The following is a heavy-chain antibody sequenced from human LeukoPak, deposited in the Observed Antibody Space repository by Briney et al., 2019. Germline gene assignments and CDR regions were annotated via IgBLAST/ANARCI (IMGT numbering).Heavy chain of an antibody. V-gene: IGHV3-23*01. CDR1: GFTFSSYA. CDR3: AKSLQEYYGSGSLPHLDY. CDR2: INGGTT. D-gene: IGHD3-10*01. Sequence: GGSLRLSCAASGFTFSSYAMHWVRQAPGKGLEWVSAINGGTTLYADSVKGRFTISRDNSKNTLYLQMNSLRAEDTAVYYCAKSLQEYYGSGSLPHLDYWGQGTLVTVSS. J-gene: IGHJ4*02.